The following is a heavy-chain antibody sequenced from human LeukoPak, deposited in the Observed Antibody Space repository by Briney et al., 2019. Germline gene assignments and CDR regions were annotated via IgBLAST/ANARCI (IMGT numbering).Heavy chain of an antibody. J-gene: IGHJ4*02. CDR1: GYTFTSYG. Sequence: ASVKVSCKACGYTFTSYGISWVRQAPGQWLEWMGWISVYNGNTNYVQKLQGRVTMTTDTSTSTAYMELRSLRSDDTAVYYCASNPGSSWYTWDYWGQGTLVTVSS. D-gene: IGHD6-13*01. V-gene: IGHV1-18*01. CDR2: ISVYNGNT. CDR3: ASNPGSSWYTWDY.